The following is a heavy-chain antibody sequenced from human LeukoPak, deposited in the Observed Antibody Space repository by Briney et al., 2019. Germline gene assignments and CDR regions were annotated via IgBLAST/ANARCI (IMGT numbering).Heavy chain of an antibody. CDR3: ARALNSGSYGYFDY. CDR2: IYYNGAT. V-gene: IGHV4-59*01. D-gene: IGHD3-10*01. Sequence: PSETLSLTCTVSGGSISSYYWSWIRQSPGMGLEWIGSIYYNGATDYNPSLKSRVTISADTSNNQFSLRLRSVTAADTAVYYCARALNSGSYGYFDYWGQGTLVTVSS. CDR1: GGSISSYY. J-gene: IGHJ4*02.